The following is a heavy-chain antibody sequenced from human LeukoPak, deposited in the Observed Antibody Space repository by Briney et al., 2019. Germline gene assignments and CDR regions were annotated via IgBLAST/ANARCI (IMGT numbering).Heavy chain of an antibody. CDR3: ARGYGGYLS. CDR2: IRQDGSEK. CDR1: GFTFSTYW. Sequence: GGSLRLSCAASGFTFSTYWMTWVRQAPGKGLEWVANIRQDGSEKYYVDSVKGRFTISRDNAKNSLYLQMNSLRAEDTAVYYCARGYGGYLSWGQGTLVTVSS. D-gene: IGHD4-23*01. J-gene: IGHJ5*02. V-gene: IGHV3-7*04.